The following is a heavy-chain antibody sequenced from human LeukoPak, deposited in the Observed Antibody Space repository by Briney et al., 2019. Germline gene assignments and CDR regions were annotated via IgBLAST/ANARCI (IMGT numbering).Heavy chain of an antibody. Sequence: GGSLRLSCAASGFTFSSYEMNWVRQAPGKGLEWVSYISSSGSTIYYADSVKGRFNISRDNAKNSLYLQMNSLRAEDTAVYYCARSPTYYYDSSGYVLWGQGTLVTVSS. J-gene: IGHJ4*02. CDR3: ARSPTYYYDSSGYVL. CDR1: GFTFSSYE. V-gene: IGHV3-48*03. D-gene: IGHD3-22*01. CDR2: ISSSGSTI.